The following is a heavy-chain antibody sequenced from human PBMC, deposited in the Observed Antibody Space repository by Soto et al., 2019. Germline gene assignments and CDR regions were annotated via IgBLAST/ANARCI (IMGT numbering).Heavy chain of an antibody. J-gene: IGHJ6*02. CDR1: GGTFSSYA. Sequence: QVQLVQSGAEVKKPGSSVKVSCKTSGGTFSSYAISWVRQAPGQGLEWMGVIIPIFGTANYALKFQGRVTITADESTSTAYMELSSLRSEDTAVYYCATRGMRYCSGGSCYRTYYYYYGMDVWGQGTTVTVSS. D-gene: IGHD2-15*01. V-gene: IGHV1-69*01. CDR2: IIPIFGTA. CDR3: ATRGMRYCSGGSCYRTYYYYYGMDV.